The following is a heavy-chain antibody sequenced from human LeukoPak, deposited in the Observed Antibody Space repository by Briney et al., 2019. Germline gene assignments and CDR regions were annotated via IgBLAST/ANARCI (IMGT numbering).Heavy chain of an antibody. D-gene: IGHD6-19*01. CDR3: ARGLSSGWYSDY. CDR1: GYTFTSYD. Sequence: GASVKVSCKASGYTFTSYDINWVRQATGQGLEWMGWKNPNSGNTGYAQKFQGRVTMTRNTSISTAYMELSSLRSEDTAVYYCARGLSSGWYSDYWGQGTLVTVSS. V-gene: IGHV1-8*01. CDR2: KNPNSGNT. J-gene: IGHJ4*02.